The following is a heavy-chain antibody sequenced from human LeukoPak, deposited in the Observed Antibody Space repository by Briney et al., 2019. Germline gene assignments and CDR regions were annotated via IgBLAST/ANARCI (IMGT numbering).Heavy chain of an antibody. D-gene: IGHD6-13*01. CDR3: ARGGIATAGTFDY. CDR2: ISSSSSYI. CDR1: GFTFSSYS. Sequence: GGSLRLSCAASGFTFSSYSMNWVRQAPGKGLEWVSSISSSSSYIYYADSVKGRFTISRDNAKNSLYLQMNSLRAEDTAVYYCARGGIATAGTFDYWGQGTLVTVSS. V-gene: IGHV3-21*01. J-gene: IGHJ4*02.